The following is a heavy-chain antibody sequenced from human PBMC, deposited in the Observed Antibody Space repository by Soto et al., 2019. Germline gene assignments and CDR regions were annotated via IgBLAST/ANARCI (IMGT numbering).Heavy chain of an antibody. V-gene: IGHV3-23*01. Sequence: HPGGSLRLSCAVSGLTFNSHAMSWVRQAPGKGLECVSTISGSDGSTNYADSVKGRFTISRDKSKSTLYLQMTSLRAEDTAVYYCAKDLQFSGWLSAQTFDYWGQGTQVTVSS. CDR1: GLTFNSHA. CDR2: ISGSDGST. D-gene: IGHD6-19*01. J-gene: IGHJ4*02. CDR3: AKDLQFSGWLSAQTFDY.